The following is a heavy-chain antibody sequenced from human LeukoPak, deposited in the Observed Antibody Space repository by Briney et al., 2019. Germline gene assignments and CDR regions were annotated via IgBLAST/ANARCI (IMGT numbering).Heavy chain of an antibody. Sequence: ASVKVSCKASGYTFTSYGISWVRQAPGQGLEWMGWISAYNGNTNYAQKLQGRVTMTTDTSTSTAYMELSSLRSEDTAVYYCARVNRYCSGGSCYGDYYYYYGMDVWGQGTTVTVSS. D-gene: IGHD2-15*01. J-gene: IGHJ6*02. V-gene: IGHV1-18*01. CDR1: GYTFTSYG. CDR2: ISAYNGNT. CDR3: ARVNRYCSGGSCYGDYYYYYGMDV.